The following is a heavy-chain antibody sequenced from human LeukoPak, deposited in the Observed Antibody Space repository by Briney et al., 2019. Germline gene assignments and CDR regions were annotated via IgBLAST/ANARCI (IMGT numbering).Heavy chain of an antibody. CDR3: ARGRGRWLQLVGYYFDY. V-gene: IGHV4-34*01. J-gene: IGHJ4*02. Sequence: KASETLSLTCAVYGGSFSGYYWSWIRQPPGKGLEWIGEINHSGSTNYNPSLKSRVTISVDTSNNQFSLKLSSVTAADTAVYYCARGRGRWLQLVGYYFDYWGQGTLVTVSS. CDR1: GGSFSGYY. D-gene: IGHD5-24*01. CDR2: INHSGST.